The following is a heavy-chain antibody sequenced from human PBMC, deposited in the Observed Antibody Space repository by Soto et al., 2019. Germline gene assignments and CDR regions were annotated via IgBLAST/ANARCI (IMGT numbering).Heavy chain of an antibody. CDR3: ASAQITMISYFDY. J-gene: IGHJ4*02. V-gene: IGHV4-61*08. CDR1: GGSVSSGGYY. D-gene: IGHD3-22*01. CDR2: IYYTGST. Sequence: SETLSLTCTVSGGSVSSGGYYWSWIRQPPGKGLEWIGNIYYTGSTNYSPSFKNRVTISLDTSKNQFSLKLNSMTVADTAVYYCASAQITMISYFDYWGQGTLVTVSS.